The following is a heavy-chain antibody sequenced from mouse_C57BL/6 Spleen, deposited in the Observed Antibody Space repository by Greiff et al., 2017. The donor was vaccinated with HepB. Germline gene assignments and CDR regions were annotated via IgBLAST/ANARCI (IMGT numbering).Heavy chain of an antibody. V-gene: IGHV1-64*01. CDR3: AREGTTRVAMDY. D-gene: IGHD2-5*01. CDR1: GYTFTSYW. Sequence: QVQLKQPGAELVKPGASVKLSCKASGYTFTSYWMHWVKQRPGQGLEWIGMIHPNSGSTNYNEKFKSKATLTVDKSSSTAYMQLTSLTSEDSAVYYCAREGTTRVAMDYWGQGTSGTVSS. CDR2: IHPNSGST. J-gene: IGHJ4*01.